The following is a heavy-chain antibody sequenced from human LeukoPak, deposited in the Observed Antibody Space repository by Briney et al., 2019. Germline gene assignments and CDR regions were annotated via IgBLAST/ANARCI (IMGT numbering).Heavy chain of an antibody. CDR3: AKERAGSSTSCPNY. Sequence: PGGSLRLSCVGSGFTFSSYSMNWVRQAPGKGLEWVAFIRYDGSNKYYADSVKGRFTISRDNSKNTLYLQMNSLRAEDTAVYYCAKERAGSSTSCPNYWGQGTLVTVSS. J-gene: IGHJ4*02. CDR2: IRYDGSNK. D-gene: IGHD2-2*01. CDR1: GFTFSSYS. V-gene: IGHV3-30*02.